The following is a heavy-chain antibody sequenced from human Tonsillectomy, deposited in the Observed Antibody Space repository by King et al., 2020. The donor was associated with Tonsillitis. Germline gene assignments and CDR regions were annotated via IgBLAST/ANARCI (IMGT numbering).Heavy chain of an antibody. D-gene: IGHD6-6*01. CDR1: GFTVSSNY. Sequence: VQLVESGGGFIQPGGSLRLSCAASGFTVSSNYMGWVRQAPGKGLEWVSLIYSGGNTYYADSVTGRFTIFRDTSKNTLYLQMNSLRAEDTAVYYCARVAATYSSSSLVYYYNYMDVWGKGTTVTVSS. CDR2: IYSGGNT. CDR3: ARVAATYSSSSLVYYYNYMDV. J-gene: IGHJ6*03. V-gene: IGHV3-53*01.